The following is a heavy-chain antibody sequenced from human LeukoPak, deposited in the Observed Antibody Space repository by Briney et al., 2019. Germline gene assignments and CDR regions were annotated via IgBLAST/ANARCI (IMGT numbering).Heavy chain of an antibody. CDR3: ARARKENYYDSSGRWFDR. D-gene: IGHD3-22*01. J-gene: IGHJ5*02. CDR1: GGSISSTNW. CDR2: INHSGST. Sequence: SETLSLTCAVSGGSISSTNWWSCVRQPPGKGLEWIGEINHSGSTNYNPSLKSRVTLSVDKSNNQFSLRLSSVTAADTAIYYCARARKENYYDSSGRWFDRWGQGTLVTVSS. V-gene: IGHV4-4*02.